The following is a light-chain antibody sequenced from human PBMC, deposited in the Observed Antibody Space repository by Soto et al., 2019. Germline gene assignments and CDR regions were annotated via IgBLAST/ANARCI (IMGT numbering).Light chain of an antibody. Sequence: DIQMTQAPSSLSASVGDRVTITCRARQDISTYLAWYQQKPGKVPKLLISAAYTLQSGVPPRFSGSGSGTDFTLTISSLQPEDVATYYCQKYDNAPLTFGGVTKVEIK. J-gene: IGKJ4*01. CDR1: QDISTY. CDR3: QKYDNAPLT. CDR2: AAY. V-gene: IGKV1-27*01.